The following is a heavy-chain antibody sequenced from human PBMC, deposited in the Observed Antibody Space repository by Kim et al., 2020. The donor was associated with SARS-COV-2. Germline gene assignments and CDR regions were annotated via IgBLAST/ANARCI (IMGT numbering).Heavy chain of an antibody. CDR2: INHSGST. Sequence: SETLSLTCAVYGGSFSGYYWSWIRQPPGKGLEWIGEINHSGSTNYNPSLKSRVTLSVDTSKNQFSLKLSSVTAADTAVYYCARDSSYGMDVWGQGTTVTV. CDR3: ARDSSYGMDV. D-gene: IGHD2-15*01. J-gene: IGHJ6*02. V-gene: IGHV4-34*01. CDR1: GGSFSGYY.